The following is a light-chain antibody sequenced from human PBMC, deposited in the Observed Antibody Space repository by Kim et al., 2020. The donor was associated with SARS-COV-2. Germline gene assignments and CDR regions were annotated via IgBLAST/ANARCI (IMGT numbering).Light chain of an antibody. CDR3: QAWDSSTAV. Sequence: PVPPGQTATIICFGENGGDICACWYQQNPAQSPVVVLYQYGKRPLEIPERFSGSTSGNTATLTLRGTQSLDEADYYCQAWDSSTAVFGGGTQLTVL. J-gene: IGLJ2*01. CDR2: QYG. V-gene: IGLV3-1*01. CDR1: NGGDIC.